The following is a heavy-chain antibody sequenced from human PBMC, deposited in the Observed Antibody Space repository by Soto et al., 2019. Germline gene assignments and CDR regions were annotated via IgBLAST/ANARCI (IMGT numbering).Heavy chain of an antibody. CDR3: ARSQGSSTSLEIYYYYYYGMDV. CDR2: IIPISDTT. CDR1: GGTFSSYA. Sequence: QVQLVQSGAEVKKPGSSVKVSCKASGGTFSSYAISWVRQAPGQGLEWMGGIIPISDTTNYAQQFQGRVTITADDSTSTAYMELSSLRSEDTAVYYCARSQGSSTSLEIYYYYYYGMDVWGQGTTVTVSS. V-gene: IGHV1-69*01. D-gene: IGHD2-2*01. J-gene: IGHJ6*02.